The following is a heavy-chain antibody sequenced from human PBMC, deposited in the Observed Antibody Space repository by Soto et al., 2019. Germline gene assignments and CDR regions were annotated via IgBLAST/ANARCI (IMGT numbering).Heavy chain of an antibody. CDR3: AHRFYPYSCGCDQGMCYY. D-gene: IGHD6-19*01. V-gene: IGHV2-5*02. CDR2: IYWDDDK. J-gene: IGHJ4*01. CDR1: GFSLSTSGVG. Sequence: QITLKESGPARVKPTQTLTLTCTFSGFSLSTSGVGVGWIRQPPGKALEWLAFIYWDDDKRYSPSLKSRFTITKDTSKNQEVLTMTNIDPVDTATYYCAHRFYPYSCGCDQGMCYYWGHGTLVTVSS.